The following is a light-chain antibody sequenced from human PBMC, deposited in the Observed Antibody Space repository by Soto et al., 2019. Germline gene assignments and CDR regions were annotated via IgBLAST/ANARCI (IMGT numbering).Light chain of an antibody. CDR2: DTS. J-gene: IGLJ2*01. CDR1: TGAVTSGHY. Sequence: QTVVTQEPSLTVSPGGTVTLTCGSSTGAVTSGHYPYWFQQKPGQAPRTLIYDTSNKQSWAPARFSGSLLGGKAALTLSGAQPEDEAEYYCLLSGSDTRVFGGGTKLTVL. V-gene: IGLV7-46*01. CDR3: LLSGSDTRV.